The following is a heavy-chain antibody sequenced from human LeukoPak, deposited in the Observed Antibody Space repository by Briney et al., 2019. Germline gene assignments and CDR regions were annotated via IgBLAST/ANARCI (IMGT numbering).Heavy chain of an antibody. Sequence: SETLSLTCNVSGGSISSSGYYWDWIRQPQGKGLEWIGSIYYSGNTDYNPSLKSRITISVSTSKNQFSLNVTSVTAADTAVYYCARRTYSGYYYYFDFWGQGTLVTVSS. V-gene: IGHV4-39*01. CDR2: IYYSGNT. CDR3: ARRTYSGYYYYFDF. CDR1: GGSISSSGYY. J-gene: IGHJ4*02. D-gene: IGHD5-12*01.